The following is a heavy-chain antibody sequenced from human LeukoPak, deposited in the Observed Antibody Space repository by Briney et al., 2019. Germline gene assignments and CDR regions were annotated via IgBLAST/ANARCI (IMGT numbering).Heavy chain of an antibody. CDR2: IIPIFGTA. CDR1: GYTFTSYY. V-gene: IGHV1-69*13. D-gene: IGHD4-23*01. J-gene: IGHJ4*02. Sequence: GASVKVSCKASGYTFTSYYMHWVRQAPGQGLEWMGGIIPIFGTANYAQKFQGRVTITADESTSTAYMELSSLRSEDTAVYYCAREGPPLYGGKTPLYYWGQGTLVTVSS. CDR3: AREGPPLYGGKTPLYY.